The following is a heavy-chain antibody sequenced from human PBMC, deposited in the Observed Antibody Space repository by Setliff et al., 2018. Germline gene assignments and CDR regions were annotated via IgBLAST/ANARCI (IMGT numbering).Heavy chain of an antibody. D-gene: IGHD1-1*01. V-gene: IGHV1-2*02. CDR3: EKTKGFVDGWLDP. J-gene: IGHJ5*02. CDR2: MNTNSGDT. Sequence: SVKVSCTTSAYSFSGYYIHWVRQAPGQGLEWMGWMNTNSGDTKHTQKFQGRVTMTRDTSISTAYMELSRLRSDETALYFCEKTKGFVDGWLDPWGQGTLVTVSS. CDR1: AYSFSGYY.